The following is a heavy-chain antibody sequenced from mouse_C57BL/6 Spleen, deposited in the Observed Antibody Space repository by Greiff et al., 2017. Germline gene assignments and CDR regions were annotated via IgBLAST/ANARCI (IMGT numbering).Heavy chain of an antibody. V-gene: IGHV1-5*01. CDR3: TCVYDYDGRFDY. CDR2: IYPGNSDT. Sequence: VQLKQSGTVLARPGASVKMSCKTSGYTFTSYWMHWVKQRPGQGLEWIGAIYPGNSDTSYNQKFKGKAKLTAVTSASTAYMELSSLTNEDSAVYYCTCVYDYDGRFDYWGQGTTLTVSS. J-gene: IGHJ2*01. CDR1: GYTFTSYW. D-gene: IGHD2-4*01.